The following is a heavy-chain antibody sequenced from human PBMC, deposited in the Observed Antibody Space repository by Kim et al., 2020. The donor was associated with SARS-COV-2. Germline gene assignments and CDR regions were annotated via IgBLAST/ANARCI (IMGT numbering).Heavy chain of an antibody. CDR3: ARDMRGTCGY. J-gene: IGHJ4*02. CDR2: ISYDGSNK. V-gene: IGHV3-30*04. Sequence: GGSLRLSCAASGFTFSSYAMHWVRQAPGKGLEWVAVISYDGSNKYYADSVKGRFTISRDNSKNTLYLQMNSLRAEDTAVYYCARDMRGTCGYWGQGTLVT. D-gene: IGHD1-1*01. CDR1: GFTFSSYA.